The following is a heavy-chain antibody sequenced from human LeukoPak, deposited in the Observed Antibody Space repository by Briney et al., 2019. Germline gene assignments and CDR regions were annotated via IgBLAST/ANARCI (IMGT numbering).Heavy chain of an antibody. CDR1: GGSISSSSYY. V-gene: IGHV4-39*01. Sequence: SETLSLTCTVSGGSISSSSYYWGWIRQPPGKGLEWIGSIYYSGSTYYNPSLKSRVTISVDTSKNEFSLKLSSVTAADTAVYYCARPTMVRGVRWFDPWGQGILVTVSS. CDR3: ARPTMVRGVRWFDP. J-gene: IGHJ5*02. CDR2: IYYSGST. D-gene: IGHD3-10*01.